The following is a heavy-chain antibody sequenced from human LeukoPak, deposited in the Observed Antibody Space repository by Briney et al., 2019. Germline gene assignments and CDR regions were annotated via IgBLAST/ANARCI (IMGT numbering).Heavy chain of an antibody. D-gene: IGHD3-9*01. J-gene: IGHJ4*02. CDR2: ITGSGDTT. CDR3: AKWGDYDILTGYYVSDF. CDR1: GFIFRNYA. Sequence: GGSLRLSCAAPGFIFRNYAMSWVRQAPGKGLEWVSAITGSGDTTYYADSVKGRFTISRDNSKNTLYVEMNTLRAEDTAVYYCAKWGDYDILTGYYVSDFWGQGTLVTVSS. V-gene: IGHV3-23*01.